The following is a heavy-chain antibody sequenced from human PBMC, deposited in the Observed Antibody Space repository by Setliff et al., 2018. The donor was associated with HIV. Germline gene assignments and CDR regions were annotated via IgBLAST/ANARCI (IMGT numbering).Heavy chain of an antibody. CDR1: GFTFSSHW. CDR2: IKQDGSEK. Sequence: GESLKISCAASGFTFSSHWMSWIRQAPGKGLEWVASIKQDGSEKYFVDSVKGRFTISRDNAKDSMFLQMNSLRGEDTAVYYCATSPRGTYYDILSGRPRGWFDPWGQGTLVTVSS. D-gene: IGHD3-9*01. V-gene: IGHV3-7*01. J-gene: IGHJ5*02. CDR3: ATSPRGTYYDILSGRPRGWFDP.